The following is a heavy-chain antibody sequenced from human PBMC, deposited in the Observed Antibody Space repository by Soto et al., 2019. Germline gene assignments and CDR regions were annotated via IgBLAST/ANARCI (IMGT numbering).Heavy chain of an antibody. Sequence: QVQLVESGGGVVQPGRSLRLSCAASGFTFSSYGMHWVRQAPGKGLEWVAVISYDGSNKYYGDSVKGRFTISRDNSKNTLYLQMNSLRAEDTAVYYCAKSRGSGNNGIDVWGQGTTVTVSS. CDR1: GFTFSSYG. D-gene: IGHD3-10*01. CDR3: AKSRGSGNNGIDV. V-gene: IGHV3-30*18. J-gene: IGHJ6*02. CDR2: ISYDGSNK.